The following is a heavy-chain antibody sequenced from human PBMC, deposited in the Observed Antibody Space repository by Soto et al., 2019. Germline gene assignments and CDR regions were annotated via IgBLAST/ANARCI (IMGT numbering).Heavy chain of an antibody. D-gene: IGHD2-15*01. CDR1: GGSFSGYY. Sequence: ETLSLTCAVYGGSFSGYYWSWIRQPPGKGLEWIGEINHSGSTNYNPSLKSRVTISVDTSKNQFSLKLSSVTAADTAVYYCARGLGGRSKGPFDYWGQGTLVTVSS. V-gene: IGHV4-34*01. CDR2: INHSGST. CDR3: ARGLGGRSKGPFDY. J-gene: IGHJ4*02.